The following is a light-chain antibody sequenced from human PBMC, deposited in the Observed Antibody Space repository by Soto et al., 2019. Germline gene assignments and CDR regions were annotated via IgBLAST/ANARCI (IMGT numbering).Light chain of an antibody. Sequence: QSVLTQPASVSGSPGQSITISGTGTSSDVGGYDYVSWYQQYPGKAPRLMIYEVTNRPSGVSYRFSGSKSGNTASLTISGLQAEDEADYYCTSYTSTSTLVFGGGTQLTVL. CDR2: EVT. V-gene: IGLV2-14*01. CDR3: TSYTSTSTLV. CDR1: SSDVGGYDY. J-gene: IGLJ2*01.